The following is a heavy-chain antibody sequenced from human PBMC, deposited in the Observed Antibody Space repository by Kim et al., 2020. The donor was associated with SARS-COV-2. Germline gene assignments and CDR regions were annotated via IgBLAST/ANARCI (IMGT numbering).Heavy chain of an antibody. V-gene: IGHV4-59*01. CDR2: VYYSGST. CDR3: ARDGLGTYFFAMDV. CDR1: GGSISSYY. J-gene: IGHJ6*02. D-gene: IGHD1-1*01. Sequence: SETLSLTCTVSGGSISSYYWSWIRQPPGKGLEWIGYVYYSGSTTYNPSLRSRVTISVDTSKNQFSLSLNSVTAADTAVYFCARDGLGTYFFAMDVWGQGTTVT.